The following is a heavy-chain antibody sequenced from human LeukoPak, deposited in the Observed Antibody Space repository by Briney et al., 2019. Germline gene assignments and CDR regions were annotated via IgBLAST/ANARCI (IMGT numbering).Heavy chain of an antibody. CDR3: ARITYYYDSSGYYGSYYFDY. J-gene: IGHJ4*02. CDR1: GGSISSSSYY. D-gene: IGHD3-22*01. CDR2: IYYSGST. V-gene: IGHV4-39*01. Sequence: KSSETLSLTCTVSGGSISSSSYYWGWIRQPPGKGLEWIGSIYYSGSTYYNPSLKSRVTISVDTSKNQFSLKLSSVTAADTAVYYCARITYYYDSSGYYGSYYFDYWGQGTLVTVPS.